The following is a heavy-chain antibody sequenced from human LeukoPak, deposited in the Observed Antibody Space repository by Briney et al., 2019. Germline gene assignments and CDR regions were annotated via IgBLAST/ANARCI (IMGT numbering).Heavy chain of an antibody. CDR3: ATVVVNWNYLNY. CDR2: INHSGST. Sequence: SETLSLTCAVYGGSFSGYYWSWIRQPPGKGLEWIGEINHSGSTNYNPPLKSRVTISVDTSKNQFPLKLSSATAADTAVYYCATVVVNWNYLNYWGQGTLVTVSS. CDR1: GGSFSGYY. V-gene: IGHV4-34*01. D-gene: IGHD1-7*01. J-gene: IGHJ4*02.